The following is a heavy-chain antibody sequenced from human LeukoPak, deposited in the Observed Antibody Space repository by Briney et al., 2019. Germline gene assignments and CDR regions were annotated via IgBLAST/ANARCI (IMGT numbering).Heavy chain of an antibody. D-gene: IGHD2-2*01. CDR2: IYYSGIT. CDR3: ARQVVVVPAAKGLYYDFWSGLPVYWFDP. CDR1: GGSISSSSYY. J-gene: IGHJ5*02. V-gene: IGHV4-39*01. Sequence: PSETLSLXCTVSGGSISSSSYYWGWSRQPPGKGPEWIGNIYYSGITYYNPSLKSRVTISVDTSKNQFSLKLSSVTAADTAVYYCARQVVVVPAAKGLYYDFWSGLPVYWFDPWGQGTLVTVSS.